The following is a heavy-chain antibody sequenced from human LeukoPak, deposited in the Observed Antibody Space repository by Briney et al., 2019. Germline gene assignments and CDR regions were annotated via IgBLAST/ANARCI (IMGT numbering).Heavy chain of an antibody. CDR3: AILTYYDFWSGQVYYFDY. CDR2: IYYSGST. J-gene: IGHJ4*02. V-gene: IGHV4-59*08. Sequence: PSETLSLTCTVSGGSISSYYWSWIRQPPGKGLEWIGYIYYSGSTNYNPSLKSRVTISVDTSKNQFSLKLSSVTAADTAVYYCAILTYYDFWSGQVYYFDYWGQGTLVTVSS. CDR1: GGSISSYY. D-gene: IGHD3-3*01.